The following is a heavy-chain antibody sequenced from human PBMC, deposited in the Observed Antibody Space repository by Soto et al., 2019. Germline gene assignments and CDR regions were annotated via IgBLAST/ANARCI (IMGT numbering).Heavy chain of an antibody. CDR2: IYFSGST. V-gene: IGHV4-39*01. CDR3: ARQGSRYWLGFFDY. Sequence: QLQLQESGPGLVKPSETLSLTCTVSGGSISSSSYFWGWIRQPPGKGLEWIGSIYFSGSTYYNPSLKRRVPISVDTSTNHYSLRLSSVTAADTAEYYCARQGSRYWLGFFDYWSQGTLVTVSS. CDR1: GGSISSSSYF. J-gene: IGHJ4*02. D-gene: IGHD2-15*01.